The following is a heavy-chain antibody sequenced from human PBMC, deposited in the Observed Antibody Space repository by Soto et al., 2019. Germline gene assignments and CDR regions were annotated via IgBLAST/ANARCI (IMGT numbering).Heavy chain of an antibody. CDR1: GFTFSSYA. J-gene: IGHJ5*02. D-gene: IGHD3-3*01. V-gene: IGHV3-23*01. CDR3: AKDLNRFLEWLLRGNWFDP. Sequence: GGSLRLSCAASGFTFSSYAMSWVRQAPGKGLEWVSAISGSGGSTYYADSVKGRFTISRDNSKNTLYLQMNSLRAEDTAVYYCAKDLNRFLEWLLRGNWFDPWGQGTLVTVSS. CDR2: ISGSGGST.